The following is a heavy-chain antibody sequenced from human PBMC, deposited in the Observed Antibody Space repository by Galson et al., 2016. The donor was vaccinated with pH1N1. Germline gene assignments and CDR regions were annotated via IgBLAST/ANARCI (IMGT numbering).Heavy chain of an antibody. Sequence: SVKVSCKASTYSFSGYYIHWVRQAPGQGLEWMGWISPDSGGTVYAQEFQDWVTMTWDTSISTTYMEVTRLTSDDTAVYFCATSSPHITGTTGFFGLDVWGQGTTVTVSS. CDR2: ISPDSGGT. V-gene: IGHV1-2*04. CDR3: ATSSPHITGTTGFFGLDV. CDR1: TYSFSGYY. D-gene: IGHD1-7*01. J-gene: IGHJ6*02.